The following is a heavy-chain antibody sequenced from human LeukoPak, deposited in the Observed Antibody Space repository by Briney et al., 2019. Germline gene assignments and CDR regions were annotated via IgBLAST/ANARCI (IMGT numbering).Heavy chain of an antibody. D-gene: IGHD4-23*01. CDR3: AIGGHGPIDY. CDR2: ISSSGSTI. V-gene: IGHV3-48*03. Sequence: PGGSLRLSCAVSGFTFSSYEMNWVRQAPGKGLEWVSYISSSGSTIYYADSVKGRFTISRDNAKNSLYLQMNSLRAEDTAVYYCAIGGHGPIDYWGQGTLVTVSS. J-gene: IGHJ4*02. CDR1: GFTFSSYE.